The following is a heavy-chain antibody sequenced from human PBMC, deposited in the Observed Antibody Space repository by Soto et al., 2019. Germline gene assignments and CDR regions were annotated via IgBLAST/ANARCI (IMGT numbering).Heavy chain of an antibody. CDR3: ARMYGAYSYYDSSGYYLNWFDP. CDR1: GGSISSGGYY. Sequence: QVQLQESGPGLMKPSQTLSLTCTVSGGSISSGGYYWSWIRQHPGKGLEWIGYIYYSGSTYYNPSLKSRVTISVDTSKNQFSLKLSSVTAADTAVYYCARMYGAYSYYDSSGYYLNWFDPWGQGTLVTVSS. J-gene: IGHJ5*02. V-gene: IGHV4-31*03. CDR2: IYYSGST. D-gene: IGHD3-22*01.